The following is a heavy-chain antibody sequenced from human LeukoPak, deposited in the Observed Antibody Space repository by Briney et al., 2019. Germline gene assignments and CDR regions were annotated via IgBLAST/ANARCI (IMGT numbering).Heavy chain of an antibody. D-gene: IGHD6-13*01. CDR3: AKAGLAAAGQGMDV. CDR1: GFTFDSYA. V-gene: IGHV3-30*04. J-gene: IGHJ6*02. CDR2: ISYDGRND. Sequence: GGSLRLSCAASGFTFDSYAMHWVRQAPGKGLEWLAVISYDGRNDYYGDSVKGRFTISRDNSKNTLYLQMNSLRAEDTAVYYCAKAGLAAAGQGMDVWGQGTTVTVSS.